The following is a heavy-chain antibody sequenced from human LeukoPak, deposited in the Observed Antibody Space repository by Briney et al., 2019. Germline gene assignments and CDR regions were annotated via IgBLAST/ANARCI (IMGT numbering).Heavy chain of an antibody. D-gene: IGHD3-10*01. CDR3: VRGGRGRDDYFDY. CDR1: GYTFPSYS. Sequence: GGSLRLSCAASGYTFPSYSVNWVRQSPGKGLEWISYVNAGGGGIHYADSVTGRFTISKDNAEKSVYLQMNSLRVEDTAVYYCVRGGRGRDDYFDYWGQGTEVTVSS. V-gene: IGHV3-48*04. CDR2: VNAGGGGI. J-gene: IGHJ4*02.